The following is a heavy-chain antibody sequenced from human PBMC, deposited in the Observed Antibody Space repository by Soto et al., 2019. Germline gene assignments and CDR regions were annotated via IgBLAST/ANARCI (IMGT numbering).Heavy chain of an antibody. J-gene: IGHJ6*02. CDR3: VADVWGSGKSYYYYYYGMDV. CDR1: GFTFTSSA. CDR2: IVVGSGNT. D-gene: IGHD3-16*01. V-gene: IGHV1-58*01. Sequence: SVKVSCKASGFTFTSSAVQWVRQARGQRLEWIGWIVVGSGNTNYAQKFQERVTITRDMSTSTAYMELSSLRSEDTAVYYCVADVWGSGKSYYYYYYGMDVWGQGTTVTVSS.